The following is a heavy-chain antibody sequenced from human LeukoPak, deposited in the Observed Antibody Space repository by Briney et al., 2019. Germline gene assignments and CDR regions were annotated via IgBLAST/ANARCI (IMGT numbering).Heavy chain of an antibody. Sequence: ASVKVSCKASGGTFSSYAISWVRQAPGQGLEWMGRIIPILGIANYAQKFQGRVTITADKSTSTAYMELSSLRSEDTAVYYCASVPSGYDFGYFDYWGQGTLVTVSS. CDR3: ASVPSGYDFGYFDY. J-gene: IGHJ4*02. D-gene: IGHD5-12*01. V-gene: IGHV1-69*04. CDR2: IIPILGIA. CDR1: GGTFSSYA.